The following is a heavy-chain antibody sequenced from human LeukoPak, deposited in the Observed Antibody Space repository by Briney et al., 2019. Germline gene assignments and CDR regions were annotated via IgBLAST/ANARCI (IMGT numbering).Heavy chain of an antibody. D-gene: IGHD6-13*01. J-gene: IGHJ4*02. CDR3: ARGLGGYTSSQAY. V-gene: IGHV3-21*01. Sequence: GGSLRLSCAASGFTFSSYSMNWVRQAPGKGLEWVSSITSSSSYIYYADSVKGRFTISRDNAKNSLYLQMNSLRAEDTAVYYCARGLGGYTSSQAYWGQGTLVTVSS. CDR2: ITSSSSYI. CDR1: GFTFSSYS.